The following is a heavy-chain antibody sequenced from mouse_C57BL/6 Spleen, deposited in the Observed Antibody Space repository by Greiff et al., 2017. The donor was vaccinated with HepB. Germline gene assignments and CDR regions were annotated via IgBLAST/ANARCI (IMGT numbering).Heavy chain of an antibody. CDR1: GYSFTSYY. Sequence: QVQLQQSGPELVKPGASVKISCKASGYSFTSYYIHWVKQRPGQGLEWIGWIYPGSGNTKYNEKFKGKATLTADTSSSTAYMQLSSLTSEDSAVYYCARDGYSLWFAYWGQGTLVTVSA. J-gene: IGHJ3*01. V-gene: IGHV1-66*01. D-gene: IGHD2-3*01. CDR3: ARDGYSLWFAY. CDR2: IYPGSGNT.